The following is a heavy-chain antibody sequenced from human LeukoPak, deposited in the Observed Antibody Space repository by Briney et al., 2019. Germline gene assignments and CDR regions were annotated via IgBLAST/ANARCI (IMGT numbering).Heavy chain of an antibody. Sequence: PSETLSLTCAVYGGSFSGYYWSWIRQPPGKGLEWIGEINHSGSTNYNPSLKSRVTISVDTSKNQFSLKLSSVTAADTAVYYCACGYGDYAWFDPWGQGTLVTVSS. V-gene: IGHV4-34*01. J-gene: IGHJ5*02. D-gene: IGHD4-17*01. CDR2: INHSGST. CDR3: ACGYGDYAWFDP. CDR1: GGSFSGYY.